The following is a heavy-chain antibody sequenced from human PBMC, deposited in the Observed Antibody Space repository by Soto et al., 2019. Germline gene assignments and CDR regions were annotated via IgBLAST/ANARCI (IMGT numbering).Heavy chain of an antibody. J-gene: IGHJ6*02. CDR1: GFTFSDYY. CDR2: ISSSSSYT. D-gene: IGHD6-19*01. Sequence: GGSLRLSCAASGFTFSDYYMSWIRQAPGKGLEWVSYISSSSSYTNYADSVKGRFTISRDNAKNSLYLQMNSLRAEDTAVYYCARDMGPYSSGWYPEDYYYYGMDVWGQGTTVTVSS. CDR3: ARDMGPYSSGWYPEDYYYYGMDV. V-gene: IGHV3-11*06.